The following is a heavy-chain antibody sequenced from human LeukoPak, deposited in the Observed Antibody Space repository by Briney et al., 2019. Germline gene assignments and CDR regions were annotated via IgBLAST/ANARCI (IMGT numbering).Heavy chain of an antibody. CDR1: GGNFNTYE. V-gene: IGHV3-53*01. D-gene: IGHD3-9*01. J-gene: IGHJ4*02. CDR2: IYSGGSR. Sequence: GGSLTLTCAASGGNFNTYEMDWVRLAQRQGLEWDSVIYSGGSRYYSDSVKGRFTISSDISKNTLYLQMNSLRAEDTAVYYCASERHDILTGYVYWGQGTLVTVSS. CDR3: ASERHDILTGYVY.